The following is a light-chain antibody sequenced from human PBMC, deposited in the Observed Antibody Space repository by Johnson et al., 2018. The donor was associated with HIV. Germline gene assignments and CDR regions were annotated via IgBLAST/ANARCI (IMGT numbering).Light chain of an antibody. V-gene: IGLV1-51*02. Sequence: SVLTQPPSVSAAPGQKVTISCSGSSSTIENNYVSWYQLLPGTAPKLLIYKNNKRPSGTPDRFSGSQSGTSATMSITGLQTGDEADYYCGTWDSSLSAGGVFGTGTKVTVL. CDR3: GTWDSSLSAGGV. CDR2: KNN. CDR1: SSTIENNY. J-gene: IGLJ1*01.